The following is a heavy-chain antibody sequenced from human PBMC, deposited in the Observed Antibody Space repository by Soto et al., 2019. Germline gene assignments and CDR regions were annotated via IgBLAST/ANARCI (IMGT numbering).Heavy chain of an antibody. CDR1: GFTFSSYA. D-gene: IGHD3-22*01. Sequence: GGSLRLSCAASGFTFSSYAMSWVRQAPGKGLEWVSGVSGSGDSTYYADSVKGRFTISRDNSKNTLYLQMNSLRAEDTAVYYCARYYYDSSGYYTPFDYWGQGTLVTVSS. CDR2: VSGSGDST. J-gene: IGHJ4*02. CDR3: ARYYYDSSGYYTPFDY. V-gene: IGHV3-23*01.